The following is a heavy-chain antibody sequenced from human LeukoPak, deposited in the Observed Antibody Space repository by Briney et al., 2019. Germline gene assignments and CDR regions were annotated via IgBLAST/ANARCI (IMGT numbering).Heavy chain of an antibody. Sequence: SETLSLTCTVSGGSISGGSYYWSWIRQPAGKGLEWIGRIYTSGSTNYNPSLKSRVTISVDTSKNQFSLKLSSVTAADTAVYYCARTGRTTIFQHWGQGTLVTVSS. D-gene: IGHD1-14*01. CDR1: GGSISGGSYY. J-gene: IGHJ1*01. V-gene: IGHV4-61*02. CDR2: IYTSGST. CDR3: ARTGRTTIFQH.